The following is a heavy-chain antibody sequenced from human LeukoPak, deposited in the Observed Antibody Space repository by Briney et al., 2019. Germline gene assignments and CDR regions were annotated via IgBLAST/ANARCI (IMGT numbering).Heavy chain of an antibody. D-gene: IGHD3-3*01. Sequence: SGGSLRLSCAASGFTFDDYGMSWVRQAPGKGLEWVSGLNWNGGSTRYADSVKGRFTISRDNAKNSLYLQMNSLRAEDTALYYCARGGITIFGNYYYMDVWGKGTTVTVSS. J-gene: IGHJ6*03. CDR2: LNWNGGST. CDR1: GFTFDDYG. V-gene: IGHV3-20*04. CDR3: ARGGITIFGNYYYMDV.